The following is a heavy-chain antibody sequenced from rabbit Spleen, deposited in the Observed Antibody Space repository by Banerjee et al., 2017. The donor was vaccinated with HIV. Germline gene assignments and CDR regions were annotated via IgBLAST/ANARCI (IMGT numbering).Heavy chain of an antibody. D-gene: IGHD6-1*01. CDR1: GFSFSSSYD. CDR2: IYTGNGHP. J-gene: IGHJ4*01. CDR3: ARTRSSGTGTVYGYMLKL. V-gene: IGHV1S40*01. Sequence: QQLVESGGGLVKPGASPTLICTASGFSFSSSYDMCWVRLAPGKGLEWIGCIYTGNGHPHYASWAKGRFTISKTSSTTVTLQMTSLTAADTATYFCARTRSSGTGTVYGYMLKLWGPGTLVTVS.